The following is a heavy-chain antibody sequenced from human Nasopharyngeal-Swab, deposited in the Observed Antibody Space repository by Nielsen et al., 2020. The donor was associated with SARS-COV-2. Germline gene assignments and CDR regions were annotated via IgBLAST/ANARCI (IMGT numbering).Heavy chain of an antibody. CDR2: IYSGGGT. V-gene: IGHV3-53*01. Sequence: GGSLRLSCAASGFTVSSNYMSWVRQAPGKGLEWVSVIYSGGGTYYADSVKGRFTISRDNSKNTLYLQMNSLRAEDTAVYYCARAAAGTGPSFYYYYGMDVWDQGTTVTVSS. D-gene: IGHD6-13*01. CDR3: ARAAAGTGPSFYYYYGMDV. J-gene: IGHJ6*02. CDR1: GFTVSSNY.